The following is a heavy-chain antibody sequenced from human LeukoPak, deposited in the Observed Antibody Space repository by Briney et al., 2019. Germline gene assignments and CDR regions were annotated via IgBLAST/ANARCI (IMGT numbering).Heavy chain of an antibody. V-gene: IGHV1-69*05. J-gene: IGHJ3*02. CDR3: ARDRPNSSGWRRAFDI. Sequence: GASVKVSCKASGGTFSSYAISWVRQAPAQGLEWVGGIIPIFGTANYAQKFQGRVTITTDESTSTAYMELSSLRSDDTAVYYCARDRPNSSGWRRAFDIWGQGTMVTVSS. D-gene: IGHD6-19*01. CDR1: GGTFSSYA. CDR2: IIPIFGTA.